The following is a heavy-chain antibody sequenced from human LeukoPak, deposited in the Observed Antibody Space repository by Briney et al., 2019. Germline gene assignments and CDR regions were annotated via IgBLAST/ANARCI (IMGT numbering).Heavy chain of an antibody. CDR3: AKGGAATMRDGYNYYYYYMEV. V-gene: IGHV3-23*01. Sequence: GGSLRLSCAASGITFSSHAMSWVRQAPGKGLEWVSLISGSGGHTYYGDSVKGRFTVSRDNSTNRLYLQMNSLRPEDTAVYYCAKGGAATMRDGYNYYYYYMEVWGRGTTVTVSS. J-gene: IGHJ6*03. D-gene: IGHD5-24*01. CDR2: ISGSGGHT. CDR1: GITFSSHA.